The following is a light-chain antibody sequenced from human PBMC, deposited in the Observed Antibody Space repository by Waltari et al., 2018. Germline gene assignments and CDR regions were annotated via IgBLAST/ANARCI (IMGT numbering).Light chain of an antibody. CDR1: SSDFGAYNY. J-gene: IGLJ1*01. CDR2: EVS. CDR3: SSYAGSNNFDV. V-gene: IGLV2-8*01. Sequence: QSALTQPPSASGSPGQSVTISCTGTSSDFGAYNYVSWYQQHPGKAPKLMIYEVSKRPAGVPDRFSGSKSGNAASLTVSGLQAEDEADYYCSSYAGSNNFDVFGTGTKVTGL.